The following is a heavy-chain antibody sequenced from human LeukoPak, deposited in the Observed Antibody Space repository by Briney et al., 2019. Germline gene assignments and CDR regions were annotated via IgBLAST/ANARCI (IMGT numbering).Heavy chain of an antibody. V-gene: IGHV3-23*01. Sequence: SGGSLRLSCAASGFTFSSYAMNWVRQAPGKGLEWVSGISGSGGSTYYADSVKGRFTISRDNSKNTLYLQMNSLRAEDAAIYYCARDRIWSGYSKYYFDCWGQGTLVTVSS. CDR2: ISGSGGST. J-gene: IGHJ4*02. CDR1: GFTFSSYA. D-gene: IGHD3-3*01. CDR3: ARDRIWSGYSKYYFDC.